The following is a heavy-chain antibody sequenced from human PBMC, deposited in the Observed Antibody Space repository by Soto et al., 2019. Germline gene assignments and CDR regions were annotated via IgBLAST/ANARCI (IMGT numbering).Heavy chain of an antibody. V-gene: IGHV1-24*01. CDR1: GYTLSELS. D-gene: IGHD2-2*01. Sequence: QVQLVQSGAEVKKPGASVKVSCKVSGYTLSELSMHWVRQAPGKGLEWMGGFDPEDGETIYAQKFQGRVTMTEDTSTDTAYMELSSLRSEDTAVYYCVTDRGSTSLRYYYYYGMDVWGQGTTVTVSS. CDR3: VTDRGSTSLRYYYYYGMDV. CDR2: FDPEDGET. J-gene: IGHJ6*02.